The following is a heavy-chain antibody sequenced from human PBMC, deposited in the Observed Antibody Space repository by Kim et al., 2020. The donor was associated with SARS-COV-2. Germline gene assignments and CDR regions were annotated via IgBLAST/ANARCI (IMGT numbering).Heavy chain of an antibody. CDR2: IIPIFGTA. CDR1: GGTFSSYA. D-gene: IGHD3-22*01. Sequence: SVKVSCKASGGTFSSYAISWVRQAPGQGLEWMGGIIPIFGTANYAQKFQGRVTITADESTSTAYMELSSLRSEDTAVYYCAREYYYDPHYFDYWGQGTLVTVSS. V-gene: IGHV1-69*13. CDR3: AREYYYDPHYFDY. J-gene: IGHJ4*02.